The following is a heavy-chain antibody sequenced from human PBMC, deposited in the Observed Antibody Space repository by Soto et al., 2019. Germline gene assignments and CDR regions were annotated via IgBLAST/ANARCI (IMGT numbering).Heavy chain of an antibody. CDR3: ARDLRITMLRGPSPGY. CDR1: GFTFSSYG. D-gene: IGHD3-10*01. V-gene: IGHV3-33*01. CDR2: IWYDGGNK. J-gene: IGHJ4*02. Sequence: VGSLRLSCAASGFTFSSYGMHWVRQAPGKGLEWVALIWYDGGNKYYADSVKGRFTIPRDNSKNTLYLQMNSLRAEDTAVYYCARDLRITMLRGPSPGYWGQGTLVTVSS.